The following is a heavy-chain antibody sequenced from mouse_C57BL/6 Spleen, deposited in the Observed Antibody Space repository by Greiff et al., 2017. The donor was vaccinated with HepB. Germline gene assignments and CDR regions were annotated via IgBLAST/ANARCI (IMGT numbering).Heavy chain of an antibody. Sequence: EVKLVESGEGLVKPGGSLKLSCAASGFTFSSYAMSWVRQTPEKRLEWVAYISSGGDYIYYADTVKGRFTISRDNARNTLYLQMSSLKSEDTAMYYCTRDYDYGWFAYWGQGTLVTVSA. CDR1: GFTFSSYA. D-gene: IGHD2-4*01. J-gene: IGHJ3*01. CDR3: TRDYDYGWFAY. V-gene: IGHV5-9-1*02. CDR2: ISSGGDYI.